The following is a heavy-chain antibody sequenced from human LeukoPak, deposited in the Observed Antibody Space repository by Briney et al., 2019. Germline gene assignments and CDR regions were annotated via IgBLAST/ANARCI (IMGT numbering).Heavy chain of an antibody. D-gene: IGHD6-19*01. J-gene: IGHJ4*02. CDR3: ARDHAWLAY. CDR1: GGSFSGYY. Sequence: PSETLSLTCAVYGGSFSGYYWSWIRQPPGKGLEWIGEINHSGSTNYNPSLKSRVTISVDTSKNQFSLKLSSVTAADTAVYYCARDHAWLAYWGQGTLVTVSS. V-gene: IGHV4-34*01. CDR2: INHSGST.